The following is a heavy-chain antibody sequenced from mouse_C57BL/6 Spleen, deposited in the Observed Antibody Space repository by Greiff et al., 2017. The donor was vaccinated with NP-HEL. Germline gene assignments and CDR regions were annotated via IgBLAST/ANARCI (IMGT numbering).Heavy chain of an antibody. CDR3: ESEGGYDFDS. V-gene: IGHV3-6*01. Sequence: EVQLQQSGPGLVKPSQSLSLTCSVTGYSITSGYYWNWIRQFPGNKLEWMGYISYDGSNNYNPSLKNRISITRDTSKNQFFRKLNSVTTEDTATYYCESEGGYDFDSWGQSTTLTVSS. J-gene: IGHJ2*01. D-gene: IGHD2-14*01. CDR1: GYSITSGYY. CDR2: ISYDGSN.